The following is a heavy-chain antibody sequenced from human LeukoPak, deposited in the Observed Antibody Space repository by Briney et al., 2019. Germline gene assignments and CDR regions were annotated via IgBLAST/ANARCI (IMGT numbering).Heavy chain of an antibody. Sequence: GGSLRLSCAVSGFTLNSNWMHWVRQVPGKGLVWVSRIDNYGSGTSYADSVKGRFTISRDNAKNTVYLQMNSLRAEDTAVYYCATVFDYWGQGTLVTVSS. CDR1: GFTLNSNW. J-gene: IGHJ4*02. V-gene: IGHV3-74*01. CDR3: ATVFDY. CDR2: IDNYGSGT.